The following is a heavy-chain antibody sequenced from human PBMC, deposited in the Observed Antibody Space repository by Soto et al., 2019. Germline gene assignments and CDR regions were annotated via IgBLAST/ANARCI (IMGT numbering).Heavy chain of an antibody. V-gene: IGHV3-23*01. CDR1: GFTFSSYS. CDR2: ISGSGGST. J-gene: IGHJ4*02. CDR3: AKDRSGGYYYFDY. Sequence: GGSLRLSCAASGFTFSSYSMSWVRQAPGKGLEWVSAISGSGGSTYYADSVKGRFTISRDNSKNTLYLQMNSLRAEDTAVYYCAKDRSGGYYYFDYWGQGTLVTVSS. D-gene: IGHD6-19*01.